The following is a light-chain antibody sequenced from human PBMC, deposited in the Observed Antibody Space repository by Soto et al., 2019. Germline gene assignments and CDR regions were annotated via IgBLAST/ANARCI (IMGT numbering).Light chain of an antibody. Sequence: EIVLTQSPGTLSLSPGERATLSCRASQSVSSSYLAWYQQKPGQAPRLLIYGASSRATGIPDRFSGSGSGTDFALTISRLEPEDFAGYYCQQYGCSPPFTFGPGTKVDIK. J-gene: IGKJ3*01. V-gene: IGKV3-20*01. CDR3: QQYGCSPPFT. CDR1: QSVSSSY. CDR2: GAS.